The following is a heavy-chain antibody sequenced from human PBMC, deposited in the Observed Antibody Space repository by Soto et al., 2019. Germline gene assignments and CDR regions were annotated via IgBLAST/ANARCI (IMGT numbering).Heavy chain of an antibody. J-gene: IGHJ5*02. Sequence: ASVKGYCKASGYTFTSYGISWVRQAPGQGLEWMGWISAYNGNTNYAQKLQGRVTMTTDTSTSTAYMELRSLRSDDTAVYYCARDRIAVAGSNWFDPWGQGTLVTVSS. CDR2: ISAYNGNT. D-gene: IGHD6-19*01. V-gene: IGHV1-18*04. CDR3: ARDRIAVAGSNWFDP. CDR1: GYTFTSYG.